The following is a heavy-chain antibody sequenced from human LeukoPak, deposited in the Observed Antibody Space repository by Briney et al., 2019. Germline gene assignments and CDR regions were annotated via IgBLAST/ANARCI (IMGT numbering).Heavy chain of an antibody. J-gene: IGHJ5*02. CDR1: GLTFSSYA. CDR2: ISGSGGST. V-gene: IGHV3-23*01. CDR3: AKVSLVVAATPAWFDP. Sequence: PGGSLRLSCAASGLTFSSYAMSWVRQAPGKGLEWVSAISGSGGSTYYADSVKGRFTISRDNSKNTLYLQMNSLRAEDTAVYYCAKVSLVVAATPAWFDPWGQGTLVTVSS. D-gene: IGHD2-15*01.